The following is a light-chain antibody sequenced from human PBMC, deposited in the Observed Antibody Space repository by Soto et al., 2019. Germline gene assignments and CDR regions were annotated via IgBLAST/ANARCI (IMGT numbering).Light chain of an antibody. CDR1: NIGSKN. CDR2: RDS. J-gene: IGLJ3*02. CDR3: QVWESSTGG. V-gene: IGLV3-9*01. Sequence: SYELTQPLSVSVALGQTARITCGGNNIGSKNVHWYQQKPGQAPVLVIYRDSNRPSGIPERFSGSNSGNTATLTISRAQAGDEADYYCQVWESSTGGFVGGTQLTVL.